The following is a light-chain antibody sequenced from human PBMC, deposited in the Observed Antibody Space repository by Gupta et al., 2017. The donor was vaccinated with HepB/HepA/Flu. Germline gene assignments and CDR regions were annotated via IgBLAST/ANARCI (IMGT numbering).Light chain of an antibody. J-gene: IGKJ2*01. CDR2: AAS. CDR3: QQSDSTPYT. CDR1: QSISSY. Sequence: DIQMTQSPSSLSASVGDRVTITCRASQSISSYLNWYQQKPGKAPKLLIYAASSLQSGVPSRFSGSGSVTDLTLTISRLQPEDFATYYCQQSDSTPYTFGQGTKLEIK. V-gene: IGKV1-39*01.